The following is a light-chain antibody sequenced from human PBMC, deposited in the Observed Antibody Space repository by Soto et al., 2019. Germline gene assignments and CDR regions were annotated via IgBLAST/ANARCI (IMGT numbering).Light chain of an antibody. CDR2: WAS. Sequence: DIVMTQSPDSLAVSLGERATINCKSGQSVLYSSNNKNCFAWYQQKPGQPPKLLISWASTRESGVPDRFSGSGSGTDFTLTISSLQAEDVAVYYCQQYYTTPYTFGQGTKLEIK. V-gene: IGKV4-1*01. CDR3: QQYYTTPYT. CDR1: QSVLYSSNNKNC. J-gene: IGKJ2*01.